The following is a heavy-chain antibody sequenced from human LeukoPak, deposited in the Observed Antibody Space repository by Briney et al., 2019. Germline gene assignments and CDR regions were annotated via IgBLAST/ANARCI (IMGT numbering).Heavy chain of an antibody. Sequence: GGSLRLSCAASGFIFSDYGMHWVRQAPGKGLEWVTFITFDGKNKYYTDSVKGRFTISRDNSKNTLYLQMNSLRAEDTAVYYCARVRSSYYYESSGYYHYDAFDIWGQGTMVTVSS. CDR3: ARVRSSYYYESSGYYHYDAFDI. J-gene: IGHJ3*02. CDR2: ITFDGKNK. V-gene: IGHV3-30*12. CDR1: GFIFSDYG. D-gene: IGHD3-22*01.